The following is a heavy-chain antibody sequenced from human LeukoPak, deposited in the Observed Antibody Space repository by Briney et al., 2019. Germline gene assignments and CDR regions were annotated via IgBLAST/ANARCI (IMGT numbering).Heavy chain of an antibody. Sequence: GGSLRHSCAASGFTFSSYAMSWVRQAPGKGLEWVSVISGSAGSTYYADSVKGRFTISRDNSKNTLYLQMNSLRAGDTAVYYCAKYIPSSSGYYYWGQGTLVTVSS. J-gene: IGHJ4*02. CDR2: ISGSAGST. V-gene: IGHV3-23*01. D-gene: IGHD3-22*01. CDR3: AKYIPSSSGYYY. CDR1: GFTFSSYA.